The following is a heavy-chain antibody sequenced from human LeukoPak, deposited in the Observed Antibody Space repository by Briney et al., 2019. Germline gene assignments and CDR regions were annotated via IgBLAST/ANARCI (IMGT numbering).Heavy chain of an antibody. Sequence: GGSLRLSCAASGFTFSSYAMSWVRQAPGKGLEWVSAISGSGGSTYYADSVKGRFTISRDNAKNTLYLQMNSLRAEDTAVYYCASGDDSSGYYYVFSAFDIWGQGTMVTVSS. V-gene: IGHV3-23*01. J-gene: IGHJ3*02. CDR3: ASGDDSSGYYYVFSAFDI. CDR1: GFTFSSYA. CDR2: ISGSGGST. D-gene: IGHD3-22*01.